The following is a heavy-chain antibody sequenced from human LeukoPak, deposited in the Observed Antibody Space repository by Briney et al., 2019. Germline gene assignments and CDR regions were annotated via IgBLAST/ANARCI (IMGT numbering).Heavy chain of an antibody. CDR3: AKGPSSWSFNWFHP. V-gene: IGHV3-23*01. CDR1: GFTFSSYA. J-gene: IGHJ5*02. D-gene: IGHD6-13*01. Sequence: GGSLRLSCAASGFTFSSYAMYWVRQAPGKGLEWVSGIFGSGGSAHYADSVKGRFTISRDNSKNTVYLQMNSLRAEDTAVYYCAKGPSSWSFNWFHPWGQGTLVTVSS. CDR2: IFGSGGSA.